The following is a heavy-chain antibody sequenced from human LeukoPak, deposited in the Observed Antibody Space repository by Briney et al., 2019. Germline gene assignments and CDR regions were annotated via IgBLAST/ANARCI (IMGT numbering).Heavy chain of an antibody. D-gene: IGHD3-10*01. V-gene: IGHV4-39*07. CDR1: NGSINSNSNY. Sequence: PSETLSLTCTLSNGSINSNSNYWGWVRQPPGKGLEWIGSIYYTGKTYYNASLKSRVTIPVDTSKNQFSLKLSSVTAADTAVYYCARSFFGSGSYFVNWGQGTLVTVSS. J-gene: IGHJ4*02. CDR2: IYYTGKT. CDR3: ARSFFGSGSYFVN.